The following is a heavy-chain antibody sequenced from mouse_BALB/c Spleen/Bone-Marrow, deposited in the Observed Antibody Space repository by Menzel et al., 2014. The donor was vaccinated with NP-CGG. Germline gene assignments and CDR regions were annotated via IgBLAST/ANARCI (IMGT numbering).Heavy chain of an antibody. V-gene: IGHV14-3*02. Sequence: VQLQQSGAELVKPGASVKLSCTASGFNIKDTYMHWVKQRPEQGLEWIGRIDPANGSTKYDPKFQGKATITADTSSNTAYLQLSSLTSEDAAVYYCARYDYGWYFYVWGAGTPVPVSS. CDR2: IDPANGST. D-gene: IGHD1-1*01. J-gene: IGHJ1*01. CDR3: ARYDYGWYFYV. CDR1: GFNIKDTY.